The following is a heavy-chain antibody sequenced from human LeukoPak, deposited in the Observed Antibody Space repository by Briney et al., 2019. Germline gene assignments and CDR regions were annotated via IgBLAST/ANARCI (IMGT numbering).Heavy chain of an antibody. D-gene: IGHD6-19*01. Sequence: PSETLPLTCTVSDGSISSSSYYWGWIRQPPGKGLEWIGSIYYSGSTYYNPSLKSRVTISVDTSKNQFSLKLSSVTAADTAVYYCARQRLTYYNGWYYFDYWGQGTLVTVSS. CDR2: IYYSGST. CDR1: DGSISSSSYY. CDR3: ARQRLTYYNGWYYFDY. J-gene: IGHJ4*02. V-gene: IGHV4-39*01.